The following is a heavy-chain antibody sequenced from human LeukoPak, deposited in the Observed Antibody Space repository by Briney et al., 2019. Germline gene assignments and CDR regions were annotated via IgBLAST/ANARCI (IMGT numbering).Heavy chain of an antibody. J-gene: IGHJ5*02. CDR3: ARGHWIHLLLGGFWFDP. CDR1: GCSFSGYY. Sequence: SETLSLTCAVYGCSFSGYYWSWIRQPPGKGLEWIGEINHSGSTIYNPSLKSRVIISLDTSKNQLSLRLSSVAAADTAVYYCARGHWIHLLLGGFWFDPWGQGTLVTVSS. D-gene: IGHD5-18*01. CDR2: INHSGST. V-gene: IGHV4-34*01.